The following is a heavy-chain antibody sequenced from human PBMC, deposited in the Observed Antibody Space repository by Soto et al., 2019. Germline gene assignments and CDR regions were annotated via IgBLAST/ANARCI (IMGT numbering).Heavy chain of an antibody. V-gene: IGHV4-39*01. D-gene: IGHD6-13*01. CDR3: ARNDVDTAMAPFDIAAAGTTSFDY. J-gene: IGHJ4*02. Sequence: LETMCLTCSVSGGTIGGSGGYWGWLRQPPGKGLEWIGSIYYSGSTYYNPSLKSRVTISVDTSKNQFSLKLSSVTAADTAVYYCARNDVDTAMAPFDIAAAGTTSFDYWGQGTLVTSPQ. CDR1: GGTIGGSGGY. CDR2: IYYSGST.